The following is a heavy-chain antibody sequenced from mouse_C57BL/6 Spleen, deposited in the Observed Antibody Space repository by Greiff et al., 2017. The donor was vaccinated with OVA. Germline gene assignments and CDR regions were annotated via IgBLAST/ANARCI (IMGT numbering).Heavy chain of an antibody. CDR1: GFNIKNTY. J-gene: IGHJ1*03. CDR2: IDPANGNT. D-gene: IGHD2-3*01. Sequence: VQLQQSVAELVRPGASVKLSCTASGFNIKNTYMHWVKQRPEQGLEWIGRIDPANGNTKYAPKFQGKATITADTSSNTAYLQLSSLTSEDTAIYYCAKIPDGYYGLWYFDVWGTGTTVTVSS. CDR3: AKIPDGYYGLWYFDV. V-gene: IGHV14-3*01.